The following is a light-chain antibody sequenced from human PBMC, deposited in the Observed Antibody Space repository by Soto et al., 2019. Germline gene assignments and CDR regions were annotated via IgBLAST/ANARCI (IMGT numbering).Light chain of an antibody. J-gene: IGLJ2*01. CDR1: TSDVGTYNL. V-gene: IGLV2-23*02. CDR2: EVT. Sequence: QSALTQPASVSGSPGQSITNSCTGTTSDVGTYNLVSWYQQHPDKAPKLMIYEVTKRPSGVSNRFSGSKSGNTASLTISGLQADDEADYYCSSYAGGNTAVFGGGTKVTVL. CDR3: SSYAGGNTAV.